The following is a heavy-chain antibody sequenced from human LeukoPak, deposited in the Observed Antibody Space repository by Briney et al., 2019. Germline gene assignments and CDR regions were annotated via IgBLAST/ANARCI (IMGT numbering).Heavy chain of an antibody. CDR3: AREGYGPALDY. J-gene: IGHJ4*02. CDR1: GFTFSSYG. V-gene: IGHV3-33*01. D-gene: IGHD4-17*01. CDR2: IWYDGSNK. Sequence: GGSLRLSCAASGFTFSSYGMHWVRQAPGKGLEWVAVIWYDGSNKYYADSVKGRFTISRGNSKNTLYLQMNSLRAEDTAVYYCAREGYGPALDYWGQGTLVTVSS.